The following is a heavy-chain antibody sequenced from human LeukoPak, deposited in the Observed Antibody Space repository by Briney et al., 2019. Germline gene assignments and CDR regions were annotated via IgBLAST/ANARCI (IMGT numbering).Heavy chain of an antibody. J-gene: IGHJ4*02. Sequence: GGSLRLSCAASGFTFSSYSMNWVRQAPGKGLEWVSSISSSSSYIYYADSVKGRFTISRDNSKNTLYLQMNTLKAGDTAIYYCAKEASRGSDFAYIPIEKPYYFGYWGQGTLVTVSS. V-gene: IGHV3-21*01. D-gene: IGHD3-16*01. CDR3: AKEASRGSDFAYIPIEKPYYFGY. CDR2: ISSSSSYI. CDR1: GFTFSSYS.